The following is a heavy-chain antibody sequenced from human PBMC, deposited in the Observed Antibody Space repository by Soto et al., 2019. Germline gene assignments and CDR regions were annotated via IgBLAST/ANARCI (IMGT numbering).Heavy chain of an antibody. CDR3: ARRAETNGWNGFGADKYYFDF. V-gene: IGHV1-8*01. CDR1: GYTFTSYD. Sequence: GASVKVSCKASGYTFTSYDIYWVRQATGQGLEWMGWMNANTGNSGYAQKFQGRVTMTSDTSISTAHMELSSLRSEDTAVYYCARRAETNGWNGFGADKYYFDFWGQGTLVTVSS. D-gene: IGHD1-1*01. CDR2: MNANTGNS. J-gene: IGHJ4*02.